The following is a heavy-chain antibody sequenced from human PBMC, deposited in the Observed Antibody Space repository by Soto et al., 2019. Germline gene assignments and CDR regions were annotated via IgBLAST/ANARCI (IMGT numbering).Heavy chain of an antibody. J-gene: IGHJ4*02. CDR1: GFTVSSNY. CDR3: ARGSDILTGYSIDY. CDR2: IYSGGST. V-gene: IGHV3-53*04. Sequence: GGSLRLSCAASGFTVSSNYMSWVRQAPGKGLEWVSVIYSGGSTYYADSVKGRFTISRHNSKNTLYLQMNSLRAEDTAVYYCARGSDILTGYSIDYWGQGTLVTVSS. D-gene: IGHD3-9*01.